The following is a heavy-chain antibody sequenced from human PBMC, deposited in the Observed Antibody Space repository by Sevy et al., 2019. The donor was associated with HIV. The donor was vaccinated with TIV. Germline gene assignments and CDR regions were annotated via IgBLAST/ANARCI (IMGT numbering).Heavy chain of an antibody. V-gene: IGHV1-69*13. D-gene: IGHD2-15*01. J-gene: IGHJ4*02. CDR3: ARDKGYCSGGSCYTTDY. CDR2: IIPIFGTA. CDR1: GGTFSSYA. Sequence: ASVKVSCKASGGTFSSYAIGWVRQAPGQGLEWMGGIIPIFGTANYAQKFQGRVTITADESTSTAYMELSSLRSEDTAVYYCARDKGYCSGGSCYTTDYWGQGTLVTVSS.